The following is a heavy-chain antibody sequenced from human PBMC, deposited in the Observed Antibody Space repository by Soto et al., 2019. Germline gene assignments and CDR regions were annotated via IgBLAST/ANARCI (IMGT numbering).Heavy chain of an antibody. CDR3: ARLRGQYYDSVAYDPQGLDL. CDR1: GGFVRTYY. V-gene: IGHV4-4*07. Sequence: QERLQESGPGLVKPSETLSLTCSVSGGFVRTYYWSWLRHPAGKGLEWIGRIYGGGSTKFNPSLKRRVTMSVDTSKNVFALKLTSVTAADTATYYCARLRGQYYDSVAYDPQGLDLWGQGTLVTVSS. D-gene: IGHD3-16*01. CDR2: IYGGGST. J-gene: IGHJ5*02.